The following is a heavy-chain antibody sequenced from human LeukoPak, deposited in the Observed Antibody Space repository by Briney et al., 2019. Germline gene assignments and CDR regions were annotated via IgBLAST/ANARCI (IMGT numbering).Heavy chain of an antibody. J-gene: IGHJ4*02. V-gene: IGHV3-23*01. CDR2: ISGSGGST. Sequence: TGGSLRLSCAASGFTFSDFALSWVRQAPGKGLKWLSVISGSGGSTYNADSVKGRFTISTDNSKNALYLQMNSLRAEGTAVYYCAKSVEAAVTTNPYFDYWGQGTLVTVSS. CDR1: GFTFSDFA. CDR3: AKSVEAAVTTNPYFDY. D-gene: IGHD4-17*01.